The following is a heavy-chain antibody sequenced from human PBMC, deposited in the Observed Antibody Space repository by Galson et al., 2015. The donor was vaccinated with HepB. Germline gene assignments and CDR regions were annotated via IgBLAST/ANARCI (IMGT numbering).Heavy chain of an antibody. CDR1: GFTFSSYS. J-gene: IGHJ6*02. CDR2: ISSSSYYV. Sequence: SLRLSCAASGFTFSSYSMNWVRQAPGKGLEWVSSISSSSYYVYYSDSLKGRFTISRDNAKNSLYLQMNSLRAEDTAVYHCARNRGGYYYYAMDFWGQGTTVTVSS. CDR3: ARNRGGYYYYAMDF. V-gene: IGHV3-21*01. D-gene: IGHD3-10*01.